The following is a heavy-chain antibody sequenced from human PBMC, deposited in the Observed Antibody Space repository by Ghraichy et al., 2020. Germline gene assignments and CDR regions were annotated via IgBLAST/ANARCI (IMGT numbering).Heavy chain of an antibody. J-gene: IGHJ2*01. Sequence: ASVKVSCKASDYTFTSYGIAWVRQAPGQGLEWMGWISGYNGNTNYAQKFQGRVTMTIDISTTTAYVELRGLSSDDTAVYFCARTRQAHGYFDLWGRGTLVTVSS. V-gene: IGHV1-18*01. CDR2: ISGYNGNT. CDR1: DYTFTSYG. CDR3: ARTRQAHGYFDL.